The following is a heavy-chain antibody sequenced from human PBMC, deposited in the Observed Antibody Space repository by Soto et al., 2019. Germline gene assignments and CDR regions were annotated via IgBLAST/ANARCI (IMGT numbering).Heavy chain of an antibody. D-gene: IGHD3-22*01. CDR3: AILTGDYDSSGYYLGAFDI. J-gene: IGHJ3*02. CDR2: IYYSGST. Sequence: SETLSLTCTVSCGSISSYYWSWIRQPPGKGLEWIGYIYYSGSTNYNPSLKSRVTISVDTSKNQFSLKLSSVTAADTAVYYCAILTGDYDSSGYYLGAFDIWGQGTMVTVSS. V-gene: IGHV4-59*01. CDR1: CGSISSYY.